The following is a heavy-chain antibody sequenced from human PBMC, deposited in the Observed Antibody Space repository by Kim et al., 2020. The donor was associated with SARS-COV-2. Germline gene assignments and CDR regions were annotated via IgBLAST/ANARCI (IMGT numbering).Heavy chain of an antibody. CDR3: ARKGYYYGSGRRYFDY. Sequence: LKSRVTISVDTSKNQFSRKLSSVTAADTAVYYCARKGYYYGSGRRYFDYWGQGTLVTVSS. J-gene: IGHJ4*02. V-gene: IGHV4-34*01. D-gene: IGHD3-10*01.